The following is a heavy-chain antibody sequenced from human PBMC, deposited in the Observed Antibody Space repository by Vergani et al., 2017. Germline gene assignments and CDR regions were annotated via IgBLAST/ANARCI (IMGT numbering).Heavy chain of an antibody. CDR3: AREVALWFGDHYGMDV. D-gene: IGHD3-10*01. V-gene: IGHV3-53*04. Sequence: EVQLVESGGGLVQPGGSLRLSCAASGFTVSSNYMSWVRQAPGKGLEWVSVIYSGGSTYYADSVKGRFTISRHNSKNTLYLQMNSLGAEDTAVYYCAREVALWFGDHYGMDVWGQGTTVTVSS. CDR1: GFTVSSNY. CDR2: IYSGGST. J-gene: IGHJ6*02.